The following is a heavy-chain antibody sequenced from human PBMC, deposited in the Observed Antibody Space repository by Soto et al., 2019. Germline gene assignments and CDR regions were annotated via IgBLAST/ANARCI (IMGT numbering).Heavy chain of an antibody. V-gene: IGHV4-59*01. D-gene: IGHD3-10*01. CDR1: GGSISSYY. J-gene: IGHJ5*02. CDR2: IYYSGST. Sequence: SETLSLTCTVSGGSISSYYWSWIRQPPGKGLEWIGYIYYSGSTNYNPSLKSRVTISVDTSKNQFSLKLSSVTAADTAVYYCAREADGSGSYYNTPNWFDPWGQGTLVTVSS. CDR3: AREADGSGSYYNTPNWFDP.